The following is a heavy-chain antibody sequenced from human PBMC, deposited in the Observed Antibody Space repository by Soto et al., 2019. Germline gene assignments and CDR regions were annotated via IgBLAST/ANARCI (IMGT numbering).Heavy chain of an antibody. Sequence: PSETLSLTCAVYGGSFSGYYWSWIRQPPGKGLEWIGEINHSGSTNYNPSIKSRVTISVDTSKNQFSLKLSSVTAADTAVYYCATNIAPGSSYGMDVWGQGTTVTVSS. CDR3: ATNIAPGSSYGMDV. J-gene: IGHJ6*02. CDR1: GGSFSGYY. CDR2: INHSGST. V-gene: IGHV4-34*01. D-gene: IGHD6-13*01.